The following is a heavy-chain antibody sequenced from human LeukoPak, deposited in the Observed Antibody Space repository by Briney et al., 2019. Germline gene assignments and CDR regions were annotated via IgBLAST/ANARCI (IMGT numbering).Heavy chain of an antibody. CDR2: IYTSGST. D-gene: IGHD3-10*01. Sequence: PSETLSLTCAVYGGSLSGYSWSWIRQPAGKGLEWIGRIYTSGSTNYNPSLKSRVTMSVDTSKNQFSLKLSSVTAADTAVYYCARDLGITMVRGVIRGGPNWFDPWGQGTLVTVSS. J-gene: IGHJ5*02. CDR1: GGSLSGYS. V-gene: IGHV4-4*07. CDR3: ARDLGITMVRGVIRGGPNWFDP.